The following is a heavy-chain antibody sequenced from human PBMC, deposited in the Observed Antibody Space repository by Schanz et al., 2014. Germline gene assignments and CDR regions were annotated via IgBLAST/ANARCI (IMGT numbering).Heavy chain of an antibody. J-gene: IGHJ4*02. V-gene: IGHV1-18*01. CDR1: GYTFTSYD. D-gene: IGHD3-10*01. CDR2: ISAYNGHT. Sequence: QVQLVQSGAEVKKPGASVKVSCKASGYTFTSYDINWVRQATGQGLEWMGWISAYNGHTTYAQKFQGRVTMTTDTSTGITSLELRNLKSDDTAVYYCARDRVSFVRGPLGVDWGQGTQVIVSS. CDR3: ARDRVSFVRGPLGVD.